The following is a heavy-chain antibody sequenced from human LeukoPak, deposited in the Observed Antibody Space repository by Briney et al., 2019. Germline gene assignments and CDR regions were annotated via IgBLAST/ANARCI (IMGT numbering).Heavy chain of an antibody. D-gene: IGHD1-26*01. CDR1: GFTFDDYT. CDR3: AKVASSGSYYEAYFDY. V-gene: IGHV3-9*03. J-gene: IGHJ4*02. Sequence: GRSLRLSCTASGFTFDDYTMHWVRQAPGKGLEWVSGISWNSGIIGYADSVKGRFTISRDNAKNSLYLQMNSLRTEDMALYYCAKVASSGSYYEAYFDYWGPGTLVTVSS. CDR2: ISWNSGII.